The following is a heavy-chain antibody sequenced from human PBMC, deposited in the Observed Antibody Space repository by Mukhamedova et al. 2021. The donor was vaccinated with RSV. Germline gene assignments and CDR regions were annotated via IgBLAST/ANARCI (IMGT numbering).Heavy chain of an antibody. J-gene: IGHJ4*02. V-gene: IGHV3-30*01. CDR1: GFTFSSYA. Sequence: GFTFSSYAMHWVRQAPGKGLEWVAVISYDGSNKYYADSVKGRFTISRDNSKNTLYLQMNSLRAEDTAVYYCASDPQHDYWGQGTL. CDR3: ASDPQHDY. D-gene: IGHD2-2*01. CDR2: ISYDGSNK.